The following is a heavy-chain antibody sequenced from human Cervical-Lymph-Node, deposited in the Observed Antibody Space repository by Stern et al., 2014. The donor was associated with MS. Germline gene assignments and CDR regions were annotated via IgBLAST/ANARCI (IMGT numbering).Heavy chain of an antibody. D-gene: IGHD3-3*01. V-gene: IGHV3-7*01. CDR1: GFTFSSYW. CDR3: ANNDYTL. J-gene: IGHJ4*02. CDR2: IKEDGSQK. Sequence: EVQLEESGGGLVQPGGSLRLSCAASGFTFSSYWMTWVRQAPGKGLEWVANIKEDGSQKYYMASVKGRFTISRDNAKNSLYLQINSLRVEDTAVYYCANNDYTLWGQGTLVTVSS.